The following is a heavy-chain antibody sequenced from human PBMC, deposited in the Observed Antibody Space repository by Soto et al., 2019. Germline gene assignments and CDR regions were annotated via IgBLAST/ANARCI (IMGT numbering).Heavy chain of an antibody. J-gene: IGHJ6*02. V-gene: IGHV4-59*01. CDR2: IYYSGST. CDR3: ARVPSSGSAAIYYYYCMDV. Sequence: SATLSLTSTVSGGSISSYYWSWIRQPPGKGLEWIGYIYYSGSTNYNPSLKSRVTISVDTSKNQFSLKLSSVTAADTAVYYCARVPSSGSAAIYYYYCMDVWGQGTTVTVSS. CDR1: GGSISSYY. D-gene: IGHD2-2*01.